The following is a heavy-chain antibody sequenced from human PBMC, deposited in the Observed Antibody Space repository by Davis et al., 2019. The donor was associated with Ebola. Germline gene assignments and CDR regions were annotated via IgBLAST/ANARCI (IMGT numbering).Heavy chain of an antibody. J-gene: IGHJ4*02. CDR3: ARLPSVLRFLEWVIDY. V-gene: IGHV4-39*01. D-gene: IGHD3-3*01. CDR1: GGSISSSSYY. Sequence: SETLSLTCTVSGGSISSSSYYWGWIRQPPGKGLEWIANIYYSGSTYYNPSLKSRGTISVDTSKNQSSLKLSSVTAADTAVYYCARLPSVLRFLEWVIDYWGQGTLVTVSS. CDR2: IYYSGST.